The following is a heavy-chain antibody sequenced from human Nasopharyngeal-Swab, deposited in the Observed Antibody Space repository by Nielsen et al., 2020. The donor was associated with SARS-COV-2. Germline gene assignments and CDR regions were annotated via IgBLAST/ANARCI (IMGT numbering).Heavy chain of an antibody. D-gene: IGHD6-13*01. V-gene: IGHV5-10-1*01. CDR3: ARRFHSSSWYTDYDY. J-gene: IGHJ4*02. Sequence: VRQMPGKGLEWMGRIDPSDSYTNYSPSFQGHVTISADKSISTAYLQWSSLKASDTAMYYCARRFHSSSWYTDYDYRGQGTLVHRLL. CDR2: IDPSDSYT.